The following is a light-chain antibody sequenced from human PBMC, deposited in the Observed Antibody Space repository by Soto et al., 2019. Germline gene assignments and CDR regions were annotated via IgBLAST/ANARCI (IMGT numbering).Light chain of an antibody. Sequence: QSALTQPASVSGSPGQSITISCTGTSSDVGGYNYVSWYQQHPGKAPKLMIYDVSNRPSGVSNRFSGSKSGNTASLTISGLQAEDEAEYYLSSYTISSTVVFGGGTKLTVL. CDR2: DVS. CDR3: SSYTISSTVV. CDR1: SSDVGGYNY. V-gene: IGLV2-14*01. J-gene: IGLJ2*01.